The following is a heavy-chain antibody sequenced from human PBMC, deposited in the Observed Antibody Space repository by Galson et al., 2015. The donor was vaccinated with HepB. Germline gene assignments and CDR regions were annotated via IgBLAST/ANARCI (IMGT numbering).Heavy chain of an antibody. CDR3: AHYSSSHQYFDY. V-gene: IGHV2-5*02. CDR1: GFSLSTRGVG. D-gene: IGHD4-11*01. CDR2: IYWDDDK. J-gene: IGHJ4*02. Sequence: PALVKPTQTLTLTCTFSGFSLSTRGVGVGWIRQPPGQALEWLALIYWDDDKLYSPSLKSRLAITKDTSKNQVVLIMTNMDPVDTATYYCAHYSSSHQYFDYWGQGTLVTVSS.